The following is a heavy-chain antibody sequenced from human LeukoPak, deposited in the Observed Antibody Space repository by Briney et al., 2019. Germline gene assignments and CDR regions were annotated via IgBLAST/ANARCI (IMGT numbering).Heavy chain of an antibody. V-gene: IGHV3-30*18. CDR1: GFXFSSYG. J-gene: IGHJ4*02. Sequence: GGSLRLSCAASGFXFSSYGMHWVRQAPGKGLEWVAVISYDGTNKYYADSVKGRFTISRDNSKNTLYLQMNSLRAEDTAVYYCAKRYSSSWCIDSWGQGTLVTVSS. CDR2: ISYDGTNK. D-gene: IGHD6-13*01. CDR3: AKRYSSSWCIDS.